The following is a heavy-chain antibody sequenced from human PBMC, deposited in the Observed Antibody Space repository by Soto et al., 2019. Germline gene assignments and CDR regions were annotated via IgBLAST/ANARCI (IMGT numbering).Heavy chain of an antibody. J-gene: IGHJ4*02. D-gene: IGHD4-17*01. V-gene: IGHV5-51*01. CDR2: IYPSDSDT. CDR3: ARPANTVADQFDR. Sequence: PGESLKISCQVSGYTFTIYWIGWVRQMPGKGLEWMGIIYPSDSDTRYSPSFQGQVTISADQSINTAYLQWDSLKASDTAIYYCARPANTVADQFDRWGQGPPVTVSS. CDR1: GYTFTIYW.